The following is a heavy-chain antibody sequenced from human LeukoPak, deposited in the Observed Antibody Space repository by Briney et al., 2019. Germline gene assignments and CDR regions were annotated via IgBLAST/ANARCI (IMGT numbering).Heavy chain of an antibody. CDR1: GFTFSSYW. CDR3: ARGSAAAPGIGID. J-gene: IGHJ4*02. D-gene: IGHD6-13*01. V-gene: IGHV3-74*01. CDR2: IHSDGSTT. Sequence: PGGSLRLSCAASGFTFSSYWMHWVRQAPGKGLVWVSRIHSDGSTTNYAESVKGRFTISRDNAKNTLYLQMNSLRAEDTAVYFCARGSAAAPGIGIDWGQGTLVTVSS.